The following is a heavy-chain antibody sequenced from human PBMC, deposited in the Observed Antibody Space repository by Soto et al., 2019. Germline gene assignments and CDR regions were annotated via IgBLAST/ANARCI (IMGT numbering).Heavy chain of an antibody. D-gene: IGHD6-13*01. CDR1: GGTFSSYA. J-gene: IGHJ5*02. Sequence: QVQLVQSGAEVKKPGSSVKVSCKASGGTFSSYAISWVRQAPGQGLEWMGGIIPIFGTANYAQKFQGRVTITADESTSTAYMELSSLRSEDTAVYYCAGGGEAAAGTFDNWFDPWGQGTLVTVSS. V-gene: IGHV1-69*12. CDR2: IIPIFGTA. CDR3: AGGGEAAAGTFDNWFDP.